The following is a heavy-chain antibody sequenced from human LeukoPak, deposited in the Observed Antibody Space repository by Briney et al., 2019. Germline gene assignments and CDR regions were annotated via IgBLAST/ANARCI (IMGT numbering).Heavy chain of an antibody. CDR1: GYTFTGYY. J-gene: IGHJ6*02. Sequence: ASVKVSCKASGYTFTGYYMHWVRQAPGQGLEWMGWINPNSGGTNYAQKFQGRVTMTRDTSISTAYMELSRLRSDDTAVYYCARDLMGLGSYYYYYYGMDVWGQGTTVTVSS. CDR2: INPNSGGT. V-gene: IGHV1-2*02. CDR3: ARDLMGLGSYYYYYYGMDV. D-gene: IGHD3-10*01.